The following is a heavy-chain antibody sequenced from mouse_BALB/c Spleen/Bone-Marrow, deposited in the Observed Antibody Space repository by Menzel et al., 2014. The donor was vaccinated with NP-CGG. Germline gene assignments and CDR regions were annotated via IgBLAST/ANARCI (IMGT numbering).Heavy chain of an antibody. J-gene: IGHJ4*01. CDR2: ISSGGST. CDR3: VYGNYSYYYAMDF. Sequence: DVKLVESGGGLVKPGGSLKLSCAASGFTFSSYAMSWVRQTPEKRLEWVASISSGGSTFYPDSVKGRFTISRENARNILYLQMSSLRSEDTAMYYCVYGNYSYYYAMDFWGQGTSVTASS. CDR1: GFTFSSYA. V-gene: IGHV5-6-5*01. D-gene: IGHD2-1*01.